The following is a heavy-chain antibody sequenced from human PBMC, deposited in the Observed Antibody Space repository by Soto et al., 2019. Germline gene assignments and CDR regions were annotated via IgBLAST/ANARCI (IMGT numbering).Heavy chain of an antibody. D-gene: IGHD1-26*01. CDR1: GGSISRGDYY. Sequence: SETLSLTCAVSGGSISRGDYYWSWIRQSPGKGLEWIGYIYYSGSTYYNPSLKSPLTISVDTSKNQLSLKLSSVTAADTAVYYCARLAGGYNGFFDYWGQGALVTVPQ. V-gene: IGHV4-30-4*01. J-gene: IGHJ4*02. CDR3: ARLAGGYNGFFDY. CDR2: IYYSGST.